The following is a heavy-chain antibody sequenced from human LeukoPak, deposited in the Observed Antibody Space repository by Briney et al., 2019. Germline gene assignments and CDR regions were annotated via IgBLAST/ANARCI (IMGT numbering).Heavy chain of an antibody. CDR2: IYTSGST. CDR1: GGSISGYY. CDR3: ARHKAYSGYDFLDY. D-gene: IGHD5-12*01. V-gene: IGHV4-4*09. Sequence: KPSETLSLTCSVSGGSISGYYWSRIRQPPGKGLEWIGHIYTSGSTNYNPSLKSRLTISVDTSKNQFSLQLTSVSAADTAVYYCARHKAYSGYDFLDYWGQGTLVTVSS. J-gene: IGHJ4*02.